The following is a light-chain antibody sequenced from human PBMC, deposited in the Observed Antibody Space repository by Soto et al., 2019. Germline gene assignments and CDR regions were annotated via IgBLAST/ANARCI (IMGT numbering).Light chain of an antibody. Sequence: HSVLTQPASVSGSPGQSITISCTGTSSDVGSYNLVSWYQHHPGKTPKLMIYEGSRRPSGVSNRFSASKSGNTASLTISGLQAEDEAEYYCCSYETSSTYVFGSGTKLTVL. V-gene: IGLV2-23*01. J-gene: IGLJ1*01. CDR3: CSYETSSTYV. CDR2: EGS. CDR1: SSDVGSYNL.